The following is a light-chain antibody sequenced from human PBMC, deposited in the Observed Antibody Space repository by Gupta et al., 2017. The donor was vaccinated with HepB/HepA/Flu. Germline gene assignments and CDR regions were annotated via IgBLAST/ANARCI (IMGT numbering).Light chain of an antibody. J-gene: IGLJ3*02. CDR2: DVS. CDR1: SSDIGNYDF. Sequence: QSALTQPASVSGSPGQSITISCTGTSSDIGNYDFVSWYQQHPGKAPKLLIYDVSNRPSGVSDRFSGSKSGNTASLTISGLQGEDEADFYCSSVEATNIWVFGGGTKLTVL. V-gene: IGLV2-14*03. CDR3: SSVEATNIWV.